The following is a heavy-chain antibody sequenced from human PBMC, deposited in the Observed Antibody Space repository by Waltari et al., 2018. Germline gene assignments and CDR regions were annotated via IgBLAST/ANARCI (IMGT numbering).Heavy chain of an antibody. CDR3: ARDLGIAAASAFDI. J-gene: IGHJ3*02. V-gene: IGHV3-23*04. CDR2: RSGSGGTT. Sequence: EVQLVEFGGGLVQPGGSLRLSCTASGFTFSSYAMTWVRQPPGKGLEGVSVRSGSGGTTYNAESVKGRFSISRDNSKNTLYLQMNSLRADDTAVYYCARDLGIAAASAFDIWGQGTMVTVSS. CDR1: GFTFSSYA. D-gene: IGHD6-13*01.